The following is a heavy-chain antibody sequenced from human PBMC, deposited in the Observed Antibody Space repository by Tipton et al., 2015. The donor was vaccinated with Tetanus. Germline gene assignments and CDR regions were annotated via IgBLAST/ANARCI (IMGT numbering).Heavy chain of an antibody. CDR2: IYQTDST. CDR1: GALITTGGYS. V-gene: IGHV4-31*03. CDR3: ARDQGGGRVARLNWFGP. D-gene: IGHD3-16*01. J-gene: IGHJ5*02. Sequence: GLVKPSQTLSLTCNVSGALITTGGYSWGWIRQPPGQGLEWLGYIYQTDSTYYNPSVRSRVTMSVDTSNNQFSLRLSSVTPADTAVYYCARDQGGGRVARLNWFGPWGQGTLVTVSS.